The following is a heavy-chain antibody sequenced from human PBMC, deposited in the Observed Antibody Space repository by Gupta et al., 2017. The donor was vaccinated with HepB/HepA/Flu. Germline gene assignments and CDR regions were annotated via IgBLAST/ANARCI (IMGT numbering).Heavy chain of an antibody. V-gene: IGHV4-59*11. CDR1: GGSISNHY. CDR3: ARELLREYGMDV. CDR2: LYHSGST. D-gene: IGHD2-15*01. Sequence: QVQLQESGPGLVKPSETLSLTCTVSGGSISNHYWSWVRQPPGKGLEWIGYLYHSGSTNYNPSLKSRVTISTDTAKNQLLLKLRSVTAADTAVYYWARELLREYGMDVWGQGTTVTVSS. J-gene: IGHJ6*02.